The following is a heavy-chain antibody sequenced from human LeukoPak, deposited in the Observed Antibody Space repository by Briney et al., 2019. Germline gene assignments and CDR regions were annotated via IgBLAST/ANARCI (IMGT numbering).Heavy chain of an antibody. D-gene: IGHD4-23*01. J-gene: IGHJ4*02. CDR1: GGSISSYY. V-gene: IGHV4-59*08. CDR2: IYYSGST. Sequence: SGTLSLTCTVSGGSISSYYWSWIRQPPGKGLEWIGYIYYSGSTNYNPSLKSRVTISVDTSKNQFSLKLSSVTAADTAVYYCARRDRLGRTVAYFDYWGQGTLVTVSS. CDR3: ARRDRLGRTVAYFDY.